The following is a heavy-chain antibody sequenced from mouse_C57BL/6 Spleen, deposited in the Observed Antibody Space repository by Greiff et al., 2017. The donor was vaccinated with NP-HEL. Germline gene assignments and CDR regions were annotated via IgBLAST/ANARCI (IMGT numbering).Heavy chain of an antibody. J-gene: IGHJ3*01. CDR3: SRETGSDVAWFAY. CDR2: IDPSDSET. CDR1: GYTFTSYW. Sequence: QVQLQQPGAELVRPGSSVKLSCKASGYTFTSYWMHWVKQRPIQGLEWIGNIDPSDSETHYNQKFKDKATLTVDKSSSTAYMQLSSLTSEDSAVYDGSRETGSDVAWFAYWGQGTLVTVSA. V-gene: IGHV1-52*01.